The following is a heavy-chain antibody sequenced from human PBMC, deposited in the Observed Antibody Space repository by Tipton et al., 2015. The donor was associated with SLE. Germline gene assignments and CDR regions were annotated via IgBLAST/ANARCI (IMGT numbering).Heavy chain of an antibody. CDR2: ISSSSSYI. Sequence: QLVQSGGGVVQPGRSLRLSCAASGFTFSSYSMNWVRQAPGKGLEWVSSISSSSSYIYYADSVKGRFTISRDNAKNSLYLQMNSLRAEDTAVYYCARGEYYYDSSGYPMDVWGQGTTVTVSS. J-gene: IGHJ6*02. D-gene: IGHD3-22*01. CDR1: GFTFSSYS. V-gene: IGHV3-21*03. CDR3: ARGEYYYDSSGYPMDV.